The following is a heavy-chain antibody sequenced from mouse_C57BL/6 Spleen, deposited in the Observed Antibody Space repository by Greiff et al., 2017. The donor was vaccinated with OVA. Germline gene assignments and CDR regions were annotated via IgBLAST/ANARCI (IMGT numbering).Heavy chain of an antibody. J-gene: IGHJ2*01. CDR3: SREGGLHDPFDY. CDR1: GYTFTDYY. D-gene: IGHD2-4*01. V-gene: IGHV1-76*01. CDR2: IYPGSGNT. Sequence: QVQLQQSGAELVRPGASVKLSCKASGYTFTDYYINWVKQRPGQGLEWIARIYPGSGNTYYNEKFKGKATLTAEKSSSTAYMQLSSLTSEDSAVYVCSREGGLHDPFDYWGQGTTLTVSS.